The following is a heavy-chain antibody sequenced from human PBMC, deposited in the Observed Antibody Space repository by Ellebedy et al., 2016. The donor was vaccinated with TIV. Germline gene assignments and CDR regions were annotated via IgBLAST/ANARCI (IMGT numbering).Heavy chain of an antibody. CDR3: ARQTHSDNNHPFDI. Sequence: GESLKISCKGSGYSFSTHWIVWVRQVPGKGLDAMGIIYPGDSDTRYSQSFQGQVSMSADKSINTAYLQWSGLKASDSGIYYCARQTHSDNNHPFDIWGQGTQVTVSS. CDR2: IYPGDSDT. V-gene: IGHV5-51*01. D-gene: IGHD1/OR15-1a*01. CDR1: GYSFSTHW. J-gene: IGHJ4*02.